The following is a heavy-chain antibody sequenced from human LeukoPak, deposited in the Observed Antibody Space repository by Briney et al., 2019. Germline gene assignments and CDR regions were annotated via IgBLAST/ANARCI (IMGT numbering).Heavy chain of an antibody. CDR1: GFTFSSYW. J-gene: IGHJ4*02. CDR3: AKDPHRSSWYRFDY. CDR2: IKQDGSEK. V-gene: IGHV3-7*01. Sequence: GGSLRLSCAGSGFTFSSYWMSWVRQAPGKGLEWVANIKQDGSEKYYVDSVKGRFTISRDNAKNSLYLQMSSLRAEDTAVYYCAKDPHRSSWYRFDYWGQGTLVTVSS. D-gene: IGHD6-13*01.